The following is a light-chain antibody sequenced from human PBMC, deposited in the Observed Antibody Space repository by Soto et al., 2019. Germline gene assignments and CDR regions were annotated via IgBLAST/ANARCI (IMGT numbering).Light chain of an antibody. CDR2: GVS. Sequence: QSALTQPASVSGSPGQSITISCTGTITDIGAYNYVSWYQQHPGIAPKLLIYGVSSRPSGVSNRFSGSKSGNAAYLTISGLQADDEAEYYCSSYTSSITPYVFGTGTKVTVL. J-gene: IGLJ1*01. V-gene: IGLV2-14*01. CDR1: ITDIGAYNY. CDR3: SSYTSSITPYV.